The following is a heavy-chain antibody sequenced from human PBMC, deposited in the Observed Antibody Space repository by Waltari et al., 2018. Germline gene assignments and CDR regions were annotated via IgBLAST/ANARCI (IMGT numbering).Heavy chain of an antibody. Sequence: QVQLQESGPGLVKPSETLSLTCTVSGGSISSYYWSWTRQPPGKGLEWSGYIYYSGSTHHNPSLKSRVTISVDTSKNQFSLRLSSVTAADTAVYYCARGGLLNQWVDYWGQGTLVTVSS. V-gene: IGHV4-59*01. CDR2: IYYSGST. D-gene: IGHD1-26*01. CDR1: GGSISSYY. CDR3: ARGGLLNQWVDY. J-gene: IGHJ4*02.